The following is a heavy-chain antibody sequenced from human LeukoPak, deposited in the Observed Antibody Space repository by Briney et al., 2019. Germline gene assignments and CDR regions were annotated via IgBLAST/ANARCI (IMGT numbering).Heavy chain of an antibody. CDR2: IKQDGSEK. CDR1: GFTFSSYW. CDR3: ASPAGIAAAPSDY. V-gene: IGHV3-7*01. J-gene: IGHJ4*02. D-gene: IGHD6-13*01. Sequence: GGSLRPSCAASGFTFSSYWMSWVRQAPGKGLEWVANIKQDGSEKYYVDSVKGRFTISRDNAKNSLYLQMNSLRAEDTAVYYCASPAGIAAAPSDYWGQGTLVTVSS.